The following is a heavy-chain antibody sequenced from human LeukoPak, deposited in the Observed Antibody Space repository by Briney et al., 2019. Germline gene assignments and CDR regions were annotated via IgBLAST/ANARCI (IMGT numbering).Heavy chain of an antibody. J-gene: IGHJ4*02. D-gene: IGHD3-16*02. CDR3: AGFIGGLSIDY. CDR2: IYYSGST. V-gene: IGHV4-59*08. Sequence: PSETLSLTCTVSGGSISSYYWSWIRQPPGKGLEWIGYIYYSGSTNYNPSLKSRVTISVDTSKNQFSLKLSSVTAADTAVYYCAGFIGGLSIDYWGQGTLVTVSS. CDR1: GGSISSYY.